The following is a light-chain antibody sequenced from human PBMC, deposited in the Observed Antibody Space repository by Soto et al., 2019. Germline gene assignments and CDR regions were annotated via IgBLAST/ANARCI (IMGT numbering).Light chain of an antibody. CDR1: QSIASY. V-gene: IGKV1-39*01. Sequence: DIQMTQSPSSLSASVGDRVTITCRASQSIASYLNWYQQKPGKAPKLPIYAASSLHSGVPSGFSGSGSGTDFTLTISSLQPEDFATYYCQQSYSTPRTFGQGTKLDIK. J-gene: IGKJ2*01. CDR3: QQSYSTPRT. CDR2: AAS.